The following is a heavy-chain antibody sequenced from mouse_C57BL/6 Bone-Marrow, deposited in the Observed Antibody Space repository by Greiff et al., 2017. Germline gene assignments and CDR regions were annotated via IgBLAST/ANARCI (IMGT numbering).Heavy chain of an antibody. CDR3: ARDYYGSSGGYCFALDY. CDR2: INPGSGGT. Sequence: QVQLQQSGAELVRPGTSVKVSCKASGYAFTNYLIEWIGVINPGSGGTNYNEKFKGKATLTADKSSSTAYMQLSSLTSEASEVYFCARDYYGSSGGYCFALDYWGQGTSVTVSS. CDR1: GYAFTNYL. J-gene: IGHJ4*01. V-gene: IGHV1-54*01. D-gene: IGHD1-1*01.